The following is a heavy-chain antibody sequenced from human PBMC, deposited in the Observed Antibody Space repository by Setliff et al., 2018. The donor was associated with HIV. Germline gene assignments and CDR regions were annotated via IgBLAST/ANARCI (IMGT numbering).Heavy chain of an antibody. D-gene: IGHD4-17*01. Sequence: SETLSLTCAVYGGSFSGYYWSWIRQPPGKGLEWIGEINHSGSTNCNPSLKSRVTISVDTSKNQFSLRLNSVTAADTAIYYCARAPGPYGDYNWFDPWGQGALVTVSS. J-gene: IGHJ5*02. CDR3: ARAPGPYGDYNWFDP. CDR2: INHSGST. V-gene: IGHV4-34*01. CDR1: GGSFSGYY.